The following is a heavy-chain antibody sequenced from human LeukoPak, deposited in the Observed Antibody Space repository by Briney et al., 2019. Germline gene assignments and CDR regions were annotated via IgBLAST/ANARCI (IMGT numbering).Heavy chain of an antibody. CDR3: AQHDYGDY. CDR1: GFSFSNAW. J-gene: IGHJ4*02. CDR2: IKSKTHGGTT. Sequence: GGSLRLSCAASGFSFSNAWMTWARQAPGKGLEWVGRIKSKTHGGTTDYAAPVKGRFTISRDDSKNTLYLQINGLKSEDTAVYYCAQHDYGDYWGQRTLVTVSS. V-gene: IGHV3-15*01.